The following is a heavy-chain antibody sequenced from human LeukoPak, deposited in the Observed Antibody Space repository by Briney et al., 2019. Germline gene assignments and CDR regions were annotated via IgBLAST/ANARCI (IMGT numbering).Heavy chain of an antibody. J-gene: IGHJ5*02. CDR1: GGTVSSSA. CDR3: ARTFSGGLFNNWFDP. Sequence: SVKVSCKASGGTVSSSAISWVRQAPGQGLEWMGGIIPLFGTANYAQKFQGRVTITADKSTSTAYMDLSSLRSEDTAVYYCARTFSGGLFNNWFDPWGQGTLVTVSS. CDR2: IIPLFGTA. D-gene: IGHD4-23*01. V-gene: IGHV1-69*06.